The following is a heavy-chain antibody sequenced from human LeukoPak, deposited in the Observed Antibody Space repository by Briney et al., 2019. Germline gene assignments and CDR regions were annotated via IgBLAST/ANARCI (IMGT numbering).Heavy chain of an antibody. V-gene: IGHV1-18*01. CDR1: GYTFTSYG. CDR2: ISVLYGNT. Sequence: GASVKVSCKASGYTFTSYGISWVRQAPGQGLEWMGWISVLYGNTNYAQKLQGRVTMTTDTSTSTAYMELSRLRSDDTAMYYCATMNTTTFDPWGQGTLVTVAS. D-gene: IGHD1-1*01. CDR3: ATMNTTTFDP. J-gene: IGHJ5*02.